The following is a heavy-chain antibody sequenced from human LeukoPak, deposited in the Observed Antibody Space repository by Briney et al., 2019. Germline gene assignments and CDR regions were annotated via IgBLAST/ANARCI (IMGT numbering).Heavy chain of an antibody. Sequence: SETLSLTCTVSGGSISSYYWSWIRQTPGKGLEWIGDIYYSGSTNYNPSLKSRVTISVDTSKNQFSLKLSSVTAADTAVYYCARRRFSLGIWGQGTLVTVSS. D-gene: IGHD3-3*02. V-gene: IGHV4-59*08. CDR2: IYYSGST. CDR1: GGSISSYY. J-gene: IGHJ3*02. CDR3: ARRRFSLGI.